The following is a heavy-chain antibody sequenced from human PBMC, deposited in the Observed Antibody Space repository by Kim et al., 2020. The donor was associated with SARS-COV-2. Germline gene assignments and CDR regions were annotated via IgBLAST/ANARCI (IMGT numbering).Heavy chain of an antibody. CDR2: IYYSGST. Sequence: SETLSLTCTVSGGSISSYYWSWIRQPPGKGLEWIGYIYYSGSTNYNPSLKSRVTISVDTSKNQFSLKLSSVTAADTAVYYCARKAAAGNHYFDYWGQGTLVTVSS. CDR3: ARKAAAGNHYFDY. D-gene: IGHD6-13*01. J-gene: IGHJ4*02. V-gene: IGHV4-59*01. CDR1: GGSISSYY.